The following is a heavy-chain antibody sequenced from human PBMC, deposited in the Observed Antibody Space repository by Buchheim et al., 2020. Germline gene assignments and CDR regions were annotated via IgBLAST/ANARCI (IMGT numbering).Heavy chain of an antibody. CDR1: GFIFSSNW. CDR2: INSDGSSV. V-gene: IGHV3-74*01. CDR3: ARGGDDYGDYYGLDV. Sequence: EVQLVESGGGLVQPGGSLRLSCAASGFIFSSNWMHWVRQAPGKGLVWVSRINSDGSSVFYADSVKGRFTISRDNAKNTLHLQMNSLRAEDTAVYYCARGGDDYGDYYGLDVWGQGTT. J-gene: IGHJ6*02. D-gene: IGHD4-17*01.